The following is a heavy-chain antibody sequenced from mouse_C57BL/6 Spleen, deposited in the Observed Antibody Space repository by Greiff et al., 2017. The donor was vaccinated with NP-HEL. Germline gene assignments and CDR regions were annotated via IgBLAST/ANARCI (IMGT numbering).Heavy chain of an antibody. CDR1: GYTFTSYW. D-gene: IGHD2-3*01. V-gene: IGHV1-64*01. J-gene: IGHJ4*01. CDR2: IHPNSGST. Sequence: QVQLQQPGAELVKPGASVKLSCKASGYTFTSYWMHWVKQRPGQGLEWIGMIHPNSGSTNYNEKFKSKATLTVDKSSSTAYMQLSSLTSEDSAVYYCARGDDGYPPYAMDYWGKGTSVTVSS. CDR3: ARGDDGYPPYAMDY.